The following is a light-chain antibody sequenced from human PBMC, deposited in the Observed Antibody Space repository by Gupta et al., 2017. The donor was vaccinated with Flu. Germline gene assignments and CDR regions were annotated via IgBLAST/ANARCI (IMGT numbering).Light chain of an antibody. CDR2: AAS. CDR1: QNIKIY. V-gene: IGKV1-39*01. J-gene: IGKJ1*01. CDR3: QQSYGTLWT. Sequence: GDRVTITCQASQNIKIYLNWYQQKPGKAPNLLIYAASTLQSEVPSRFSGSGSGTDFTLTISSLQPEDFATYYCQQSYGTLWTFGQGTKVEIK.